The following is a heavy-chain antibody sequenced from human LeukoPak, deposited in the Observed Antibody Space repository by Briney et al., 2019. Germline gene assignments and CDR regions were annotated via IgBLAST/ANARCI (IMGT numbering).Heavy chain of an antibody. Sequence: VASVKVSCKASGGTFSSYAISWVRQAPGQGLEWMGGIIPIFGTANYAQKFQGRVTITTDESTSTAYMELSSLRSEDTAVYYCARGHSSGYYLNWFDPWGQGTLVTVSS. CDR1: GGTFSSYA. CDR2: IIPIFGTA. CDR3: ARGHSSGYYLNWFDP. D-gene: IGHD3-22*01. J-gene: IGHJ5*02. V-gene: IGHV1-69*05.